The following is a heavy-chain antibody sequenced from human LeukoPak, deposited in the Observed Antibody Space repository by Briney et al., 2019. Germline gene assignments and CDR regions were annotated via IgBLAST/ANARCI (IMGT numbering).Heavy chain of an antibody. V-gene: IGHV3-20*04. CDR2: INWNGRST. CDR1: GFSFADYG. Sequence: GGSLRLSCAASGFSFADYGMSWVRHAPGKGLEWVSGINWNGRSTTYADCMKGRFTTSRDNAKKSLYLQMNSRRDEDTAVYYCAQDEGIAAAGTGLDYWGQGTLVTVSS. J-gene: IGHJ4*02. CDR3: AQDEGIAAAGTGLDY. D-gene: IGHD6-13*01.